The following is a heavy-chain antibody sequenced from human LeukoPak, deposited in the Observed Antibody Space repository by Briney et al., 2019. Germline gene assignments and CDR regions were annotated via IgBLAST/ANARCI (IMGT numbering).Heavy chain of an antibody. CDR3: ARDKVPSLSMYQLLGRRTKHNWFDP. CDR2: INPNSGGT. CDR1: GYTFTGYY. J-gene: IGHJ5*02. V-gene: IGHV1-2*02. D-gene: IGHD2-2*01. Sequence: ASVKVSCKASGYTFTGYYMHWVRQAPGQGLEWMGWINPNSGGTNYAQKFQGRVTMTRDTSISTAYMELSSLRSEDTAVYYCARDKVPSLSMYQLLGRRTKHNWFDPWGQGTLVTVSS.